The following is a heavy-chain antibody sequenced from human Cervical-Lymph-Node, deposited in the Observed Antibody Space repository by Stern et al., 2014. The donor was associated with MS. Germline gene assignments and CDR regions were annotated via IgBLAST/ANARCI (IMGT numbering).Heavy chain of an antibody. Sequence: VQLEESGAEVKKPGSSVKVSCKSSGGISWVRQAPGQGLEGMGGVIPFVGTSYYAQKFQGRVTITADTSANTTYLHLSRLTSADTAVYYCARGTGDNWFGPWGQGTLVTVSS. J-gene: IGHJ5*02. V-gene: IGHV1-69*06. CDR1: GG. CDR2: VIPFVGTS. CDR3: ARGTGDNWFGP. D-gene: IGHD3/OR15-3a*01.